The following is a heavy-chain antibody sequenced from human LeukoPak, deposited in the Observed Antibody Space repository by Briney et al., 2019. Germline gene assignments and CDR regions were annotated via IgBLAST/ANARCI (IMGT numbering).Heavy chain of an antibody. CDR2: ISWDGGGT. Sequence: GGALRLSCAASGFTFDDYAMHWVRQAPGKGLEWVSLISWDGGGTYYADTVKGRFTISRDNSKNSLYLQMNSLRAEDTALYYCAKDMAAYYYASGNIDYWGQGTLVTVSS. D-gene: IGHD3-10*01. J-gene: IGHJ4*02. V-gene: IGHV3-43D*03. CDR3: AKDMAAYYYASGNIDY. CDR1: GFTFDDYA.